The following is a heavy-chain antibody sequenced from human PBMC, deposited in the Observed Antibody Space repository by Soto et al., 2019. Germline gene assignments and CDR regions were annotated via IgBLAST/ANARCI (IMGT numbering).Heavy chain of an antibody. D-gene: IGHD3-9*01. CDR2: ISYTGSA. CDR1: GGSMTSYS. J-gene: IGHJ4*02. Sequence: SETLSLTCPVSGGSMTSYSWSWFRRPPGGRLELIGCISYTGSADCSPSLKSRISMSLDTSKNQFSLKLNSVTAADTAVYYYLRPHGGYWGQGIQVTVSS. V-gene: IGHV4-59*03. CDR3: LRPHGGY.